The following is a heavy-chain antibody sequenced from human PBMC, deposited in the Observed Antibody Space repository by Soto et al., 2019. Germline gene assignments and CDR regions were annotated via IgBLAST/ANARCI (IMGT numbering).Heavy chain of an antibody. CDR1: GFTFSSYW. D-gene: IGHD6-6*01. Sequence: GGSLRLSCAASGFTFSSYWMSWVRQAPGKGLGWVANIKQDGSEKYYVDSVKGRFTISRDNAKNSLYLQMNSLRAEDTAVYYCARETSIAARHSLWGFDIWGQGTMVTVPS. V-gene: IGHV3-7*01. CDR3: ARETSIAARHSLWGFDI. CDR2: IKQDGSEK. J-gene: IGHJ3*02.